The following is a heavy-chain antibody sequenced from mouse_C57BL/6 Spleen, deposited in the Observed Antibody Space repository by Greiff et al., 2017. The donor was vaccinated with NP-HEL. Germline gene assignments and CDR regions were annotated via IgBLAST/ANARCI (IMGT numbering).Heavy chain of an antibody. V-gene: IGHV2-5*01. Sequence: QVQLQQSGPGLVQPSQSLSITCTVSGFSLTSYGVHWVRQSPGKGLEWLGVIWRGGSTDYNAAFMSRLSITKDNSKSQVFFKMNSLQADDTAIYYCAKNYGTNYYAMDYWGQGTSVTVSS. D-gene: IGHD2-1*01. CDR3: AKNYGTNYYAMDY. J-gene: IGHJ4*01. CDR1: GFSLTSYG. CDR2: IWRGGST.